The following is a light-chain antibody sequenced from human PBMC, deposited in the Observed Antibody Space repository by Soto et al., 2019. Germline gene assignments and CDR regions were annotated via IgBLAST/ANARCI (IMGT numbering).Light chain of an antibody. CDR1: QDIRKY. V-gene: IGKV1-33*01. Sequence: MQMTQYPSSLSASVGDRVTITCQATQDIRKYLNWYQQKPGKAPKLLIYDASSLETGVPSRFSGSGSGTDFTFTISSLQPEDFATYYCQQYDNLPLIFGQGTRLEIK. CDR3: QQYDNLPLI. J-gene: IGKJ5*01. CDR2: DAS.